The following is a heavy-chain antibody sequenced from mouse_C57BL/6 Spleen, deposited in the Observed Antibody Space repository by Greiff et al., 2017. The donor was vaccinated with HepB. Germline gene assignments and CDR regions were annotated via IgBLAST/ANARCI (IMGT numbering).Heavy chain of an antibody. Sequence: EVKLMESGGGLVKPGGSLKLSCAASGFTFSDYGMHWVRQAPEKGLEWVAYISSGSSTIYYADTVKGRFTISRDNAKNTLFLQMTSLRSEDTAMYYCAREGSYGNYEAYWGQGTLVTVSA. CDR2: ISSGSSTI. CDR3: AREGSYGNYEAY. D-gene: IGHD2-1*01. CDR1: GFTFSDYG. J-gene: IGHJ3*01. V-gene: IGHV5-17*01.